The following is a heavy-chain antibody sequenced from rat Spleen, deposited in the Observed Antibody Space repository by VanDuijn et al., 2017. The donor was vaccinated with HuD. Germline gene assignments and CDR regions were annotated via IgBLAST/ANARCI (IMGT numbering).Heavy chain of an antibody. CDR3: ARDRYNYYFDY. V-gene: IGHV2-32*01. J-gene: IGHJ2*01. CDR2: MRSDDDT. Sequence: QVQLKESGPGLVQPSQTLSLACTVSGFSLTSYHVHWVRQPPGKGLEWMGMMRSDDDTSYNSALKSRLSISRDTSKSQIFLKVSSLQPQDTATYYCARDRYNYYFDYWGQGVMVTVSS. CDR1: GFSLTSYH. D-gene: IGHD1-5*01.